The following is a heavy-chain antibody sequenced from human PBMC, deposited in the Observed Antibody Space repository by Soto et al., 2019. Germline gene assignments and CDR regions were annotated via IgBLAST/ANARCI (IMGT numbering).Heavy chain of an antibody. CDR1: GFTFTSYG. V-gene: IGHV3-33*01. CDR2: IWYDGSNK. Sequence: QVQLVEYGGGVVQPGRSLRLSCAASGFTFTSYGMHWVRQAPGKGLEWVAVIWYDGSNKYYADSVKGRFTISRDNSKNTLYLQMNSLRAEDTAVYYCARDPQLGGGAWYFDLWGRGTLVTVSS. D-gene: IGHD3-10*01. CDR3: ARDPQLGGGAWYFDL. J-gene: IGHJ2*01.